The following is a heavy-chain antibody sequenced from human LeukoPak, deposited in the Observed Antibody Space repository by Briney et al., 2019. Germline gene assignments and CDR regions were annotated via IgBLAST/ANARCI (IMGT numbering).Heavy chain of an antibody. CDR3: ARDSGYCVDSTCPHFDS. D-gene: IGHD2-15*01. Sequence: GGSVRLSCAASGFTFSSYEMNWVRQAPGKGLEWVSYISNGGSDTYYAGSVKGRFTISRDNARNSLYLQINRLRAEDTAIYYCARDSGYCVDSTCPHFDSWGQGTLVTVCS. CDR2: ISNGGSDT. J-gene: IGHJ4*02. V-gene: IGHV3-48*03. CDR1: GFTFSSYE.